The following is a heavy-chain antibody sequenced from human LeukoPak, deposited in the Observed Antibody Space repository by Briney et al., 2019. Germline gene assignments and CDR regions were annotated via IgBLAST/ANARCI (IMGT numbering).Heavy chain of an antibody. CDR3: ARALGYCSSTSCYPDY. V-gene: IGHV4-30-4*01. J-gene: IGHJ4*02. CDR1: GGSISSGDYY. Sequence: PSQTLSLTCTVSGGSISSGDYYWSWIRQPPGKGLEWIGYIYYSGSTYYNPSLESRVTISVDTSKNQFSLKLSSVTAADTAVYYCARALGYCSSTSCYPDYWGQGTLVTVSS. D-gene: IGHD2-2*01. CDR2: IYYSGST.